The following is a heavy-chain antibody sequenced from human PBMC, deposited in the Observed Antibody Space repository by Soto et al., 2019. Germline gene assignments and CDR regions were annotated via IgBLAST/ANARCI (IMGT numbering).Heavy chain of an antibody. D-gene: IGHD6-6*01. Sequence: GGSLRLSCAASGFTFSSYGMHWVRQAPGKGLEWVAFISYDGNNKYCADSVKGRFTISRDNSKNTLYLQMNSLRAEDTAVYYCAKDQGQYSSSPLVAFDIWGQGTMVTVSS. J-gene: IGHJ3*02. CDR2: ISYDGNNK. V-gene: IGHV3-30*18. CDR3: AKDQGQYSSSPLVAFDI. CDR1: GFTFSSYG.